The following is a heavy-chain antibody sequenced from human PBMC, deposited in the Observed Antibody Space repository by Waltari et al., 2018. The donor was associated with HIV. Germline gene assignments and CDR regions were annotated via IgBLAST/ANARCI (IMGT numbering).Heavy chain of an antibody. V-gene: IGHV3-48*01. CDR1: GFTFSSYS. CDR2: ISSSRSTI. Sequence: EVQLVESGGGLVQPGGSLRLSCAASGFTFSSYSMNWVRQAPGKGLEWVSYISSSRSTIYYADSVKGRFTISRDNAKNSLYLQMNSLRAEDTAVYYCARVDFWSGYYRPSGYYGMDVWGQGTTVTVSS. D-gene: IGHD3-3*01. J-gene: IGHJ6*02. CDR3: ARVDFWSGYYRPSGYYGMDV.